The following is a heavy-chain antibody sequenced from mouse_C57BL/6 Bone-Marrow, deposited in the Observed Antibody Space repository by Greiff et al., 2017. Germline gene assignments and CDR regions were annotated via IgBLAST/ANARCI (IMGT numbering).Heavy chain of an antibody. D-gene: IGHD1-1*01. CDR2: INPSSGYT. J-gene: IGHJ1*03. CDR1: GYTFTSYW. V-gene: IGHV1-7*01. CDR3: AREYYGSGYFDV. Sequence: QVQLQQSGAELAKPGASVKLSCKASGYTFTSYWMHWVKQRPGQGLEWIGYINPSSGYTKYNQTFKDKATLTADNSSSTADLQLSSRTYEDSAVYYCAREYYGSGYFDVWGTGTTVTVSS.